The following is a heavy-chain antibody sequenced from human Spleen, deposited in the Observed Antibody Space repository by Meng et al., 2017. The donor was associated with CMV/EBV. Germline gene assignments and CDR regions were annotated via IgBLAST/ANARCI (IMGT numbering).Heavy chain of an antibody. Sequence: QWQLQESGPGLVKPSQTLSLTCTVSGGSISSGSYYWSWIRQPAGKGLEWIGRIYTSGSTNYNPSLKSRVTISVDTSKNQFSLKLSSVTAADTAVYYCARDWVRGIDYWGQGTLVTVSS. CDR2: IYTSGST. CDR1: GGSISSGSYY. V-gene: IGHV4-61*02. CDR3: ARDWVRGIDY. D-gene: IGHD1-1*01. J-gene: IGHJ4*02.